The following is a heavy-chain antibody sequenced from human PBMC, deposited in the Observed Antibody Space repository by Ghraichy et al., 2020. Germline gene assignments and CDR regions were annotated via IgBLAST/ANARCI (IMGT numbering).Heavy chain of an antibody. Sequence: SETLSLTCTVSGGSISSYYWSWIRQPPGKGLEWIGYIYYSGSTNYNPSLKSRVTISVDTSKNQFSLKLSSVTAADTAVYYCARHEPTPFDYWGLGTLVTVSS. CDR2: IYYSGST. CDR3: ARHEPTPFDY. J-gene: IGHJ4*02. V-gene: IGHV4-59*08. D-gene: IGHD1-14*01. CDR1: GGSISSYY.